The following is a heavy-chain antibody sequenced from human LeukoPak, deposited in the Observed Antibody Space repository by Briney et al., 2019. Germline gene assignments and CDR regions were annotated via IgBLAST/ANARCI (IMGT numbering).Heavy chain of an antibody. CDR2: IDFSGSTI. J-gene: IGHJ4*02. D-gene: IGHD3-10*01. V-gene: IGHV3-48*03. CDR1: GFTFSSYE. Sequence: PGGSLRLSCAASGFTFSSYEMNWVRQAPGKGLEWVSYIDFSGSTITYADSVKGRFTISRDNAKNSLYLQMNSLRAEDTAVYYCAGRGSGSYFDYWGQGTLVTVSS. CDR3: AGRGSGSYFDY.